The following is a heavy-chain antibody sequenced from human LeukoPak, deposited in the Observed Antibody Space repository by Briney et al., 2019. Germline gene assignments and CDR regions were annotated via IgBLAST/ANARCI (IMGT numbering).Heavy chain of an antibody. Sequence: PSETLSLTCTVSGGSISSYYWSWIRQPPGKGLEWIGYIYYSGSTNYNPSLKSRVTISVDTSKNQLSLKLSSVTAADTAVYYCARLRGTRVAYYYYYYGMDVWGQGTTVTVSS. D-gene: IGHD3-16*01. CDR2: IYYSGST. J-gene: IGHJ6*02. CDR3: ARLRGTRVAYYYYYYGMDV. V-gene: IGHV4-59*08. CDR1: GGSISSYY.